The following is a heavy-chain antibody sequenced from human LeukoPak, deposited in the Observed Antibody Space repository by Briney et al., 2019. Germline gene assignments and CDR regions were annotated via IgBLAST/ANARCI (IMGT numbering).Heavy chain of an antibody. J-gene: IGHJ4*02. V-gene: IGHV4-59*08. CDR1: GGSISNYY. Sequence: SETLSLTCTVSGGSISNYYWGWIRQPPGKGLEWIGNIYYTGGTKYNPSLRSRVTISVDPSKNQFSLKLSSVTATDTAVYYCARLRNPELTDFDFWGQGTLVTVSS. CDR3: ARLRNPELTDFDF. CDR2: IYYTGGT. D-gene: IGHD3-9*01.